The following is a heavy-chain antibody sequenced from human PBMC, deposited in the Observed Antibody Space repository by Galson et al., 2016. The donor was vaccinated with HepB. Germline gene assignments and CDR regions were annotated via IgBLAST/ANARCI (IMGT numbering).Heavy chain of an antibody. D-gene: IGHD3-10*01. J-gene: IGHJ4*02. V-gene: IGHV3-15*01. CDR2: IKSKTDGGTT. Sequence: SLRLSCAASGFTFSNAWMTWVRQAPGKGLEWVGRIKSKTDGGTTDYAAPVKGRLTISRDDSKNTLYVDMNSLNTEDTAVYYCTTLTDIGGIRAYWGQGTLVTVSS. CDR3: TTLTDIGGIRAY. CDR1: GFTFSNAW.